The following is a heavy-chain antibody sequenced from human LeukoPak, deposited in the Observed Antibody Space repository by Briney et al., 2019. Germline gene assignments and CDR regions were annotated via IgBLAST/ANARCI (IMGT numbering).Heavy chain of an antibody. V-gene: IGHV1-2*02. Sequence: ASVKVSFEASGYTFTGYYMHWVRQAPGQGLEWMGWINPYSGGTNYAQKFQGRVTMTRDTSISTAYMELSRLRSDDTAVYYCVRDRTKYCSSTSCPLDYWGQGTLVTVSS. J-gene: IGHJ4*02. CDR1: GYTFTGYY. CDR2: INPYSGGT. CDR3: VRDRTKYCSSTSCPLDY. D-gene: IGHD2-2*01.